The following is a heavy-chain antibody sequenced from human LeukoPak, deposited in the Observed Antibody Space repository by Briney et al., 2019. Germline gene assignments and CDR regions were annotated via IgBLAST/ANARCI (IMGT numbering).Heavy chain of an antibody. V-gene: IGHV4-34*01. D-gene: IGHD6-13*01. CDR1: GGSFSGYY. Sequence: SETLSLTCAVYGGSFSGYYWSWIRQPPGKGLEWIGEINHSGSTNYNPSLKSRVTISVDTSKNQFSLKLSSVTAADTAVYYCARKSSSWYRGAMDVWGKGPRSPSP. CDR3: ARKSSSWYRGAMDV. J-gene: IGHJ6*03. CDR2: INHSGST.